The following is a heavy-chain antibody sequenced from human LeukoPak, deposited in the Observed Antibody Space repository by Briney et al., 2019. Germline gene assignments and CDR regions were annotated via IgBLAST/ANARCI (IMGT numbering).Heavy chain of an antibody. Sequence: ASVKVSCKVSGYTLTYLAIHWVRQAPGKGLEWMGGFDPEDGETVYAQNFQGRVTMTEDSSTDTAYTELSSLISEDTAVYYCATNSGSYFLHWGQGTLVTVSS. V-gene: IGHV1-24*01. CDR1: GYTLTYLA. J-gene: IGHJ1*01. D-gene: IGHD1-26*01. CDR3: ATNSGSYFLH. CDR2: FDPEDGET.